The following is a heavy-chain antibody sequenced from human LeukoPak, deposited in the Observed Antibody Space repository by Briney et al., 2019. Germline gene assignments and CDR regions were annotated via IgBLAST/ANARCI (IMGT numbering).Heavy chain of an antibody. J-gene: IGHJ4*02. CDR3: ARSQRGQQLAYFDY. Sequence: GGSLRLSGAASRFTFSKYGMHWVRQAPGKGLEWVAVIGSDGKYKFYADSVKGRFTISRDNSKNTLYLQMNSLRAEDTAVYYCARSQRGQQLAYFDYWGQGTLATVSS. CDR1: RFTFSKYG. V-gene: IGHV3-33*01. D-gene: IGHD6-13*01. CDR2: IGSDGKYK.